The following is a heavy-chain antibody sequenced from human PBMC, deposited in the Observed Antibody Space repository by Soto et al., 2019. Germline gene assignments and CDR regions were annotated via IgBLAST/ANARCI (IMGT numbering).Heavy chain of an antibody. CDR1: GFTFSSYA. Sequence: SLRLSCSASGFTFSSYAMHWVRQAPGKGLEYVSSISTNGGSTHYADSVKGRFTISRDNSKNTQYLQMSSLRADDTAVYYCVKGEYYYDSSGCYPFDYWGQGTLVTVSS. CDR2: ISTNGGST. CDR3: VKGEYYYDSSGCYPFDY. J-gene: IGHJ4*02. D-gene: IGHD3-22*01. V-gene: IGHV3-64D*06.